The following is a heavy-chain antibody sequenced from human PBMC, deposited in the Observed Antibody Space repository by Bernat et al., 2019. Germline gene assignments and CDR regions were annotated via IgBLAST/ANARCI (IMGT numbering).Heavy chain of an antibody. CDR3: ARHDGRFLESGGPPRY. D-gene: IGHD3-3*01. Sequence: QVQLQESGPGLVKPSETLSLTCTVSGGSISSYYWSWIRQPPGKGLEWIGYIYYSGSTNYNPSLKSRVTISVDTSKNQFSLKLSSVTAAETAVYYCARHDGRFLESGGPPRYWGQGTLVTVSS. CDR2: IYYSGST. CDR1: GGSISSYY. J-gene: IGHJ4*02. V-gene: IGHV4-59*08.